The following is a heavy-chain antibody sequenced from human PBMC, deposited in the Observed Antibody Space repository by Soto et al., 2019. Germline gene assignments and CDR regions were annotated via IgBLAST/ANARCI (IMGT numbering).Heavy chain of an antibody. J-gene: IGHJ4*02. Sequence: EVQLLESGGGLVQPGGSLRLSCAASGFTFSSYAMSWVRQAPGKGLEWVSAISGSGGSTYYADSVKGRFTISRDNSKNTLYLQMNSLRAEDTAVYYCAKMTPMRPFITMIVVVILGYFDYWGQGALVTVSS. CDR3: AKMTPMRPFITMIVVVILGYFDY. V-gene: IGHV3-23*01. CDR1: GFTFSSYA. D-gene: IGHD3-22*01. CDR2: ISGSGGST.